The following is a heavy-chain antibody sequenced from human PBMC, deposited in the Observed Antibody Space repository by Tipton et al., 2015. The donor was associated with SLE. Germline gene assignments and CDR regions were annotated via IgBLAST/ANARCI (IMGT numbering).Heavy chain of an antibody. Sequence: SLRLSCAASGFSFSDYAMTWVRQAPGKGLEWGSGINWNGGSTGYADSVKGRLTISRDNSMNTVYLQMNSLRAEDTAIYYCARRSYSGFDVWGQGTMVTVSS. J-gene: IGHJ3*01. CDR1: GFSFSDYA. V-gene: IGHV3-20*04. D-gene: IGHD5-12*01. CDR3: ARRSYSGFDV. CDR2: INWNGGST.